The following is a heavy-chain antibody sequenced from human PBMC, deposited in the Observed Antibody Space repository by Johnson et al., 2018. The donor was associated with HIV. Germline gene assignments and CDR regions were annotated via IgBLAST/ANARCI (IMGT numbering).Heavy chain of an antibody. CDR3: TTDYTYPRISGTTGSDFDI. D-gene: IGHD1-7*01. CDR1: GFTFSSYG. V-gene: IGHV3-30*03. Sequence: QVQLVESGGGLVKPGGSLRLSCAASGFTFSSYGMHWVRQAPGKGLEWVEVISYDGSNKYYADSVKGRFTISRDNSKNTLYLQMNSLKTEDTAVYYCTTDYTYPRISGTTGSDFDIWGQGTMVTVPS. J-gene: IGHJ3*02. CDR2: ISYDGSNK.